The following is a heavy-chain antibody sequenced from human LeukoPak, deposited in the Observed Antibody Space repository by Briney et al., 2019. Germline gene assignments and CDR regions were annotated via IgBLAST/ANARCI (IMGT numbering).Heavy chain of an antibody. V-gene: IGHV4-34*01. CDR3: ASRAPPAAY. J-gene: IGHJ4*02. D-gene: IGHD6-13*01. CDR2: INHSGST. CDR1: GGSFSGYY. Sequence: PSETLSLTCAVYGGSFSGYYWSWIRQPPGKGREWIGEINHSGSTNYNPSLKSRVTISVDTSKNQFSLKLSSVTAADTAVYYCASRAPPAAYWGQGTLVTVSS.